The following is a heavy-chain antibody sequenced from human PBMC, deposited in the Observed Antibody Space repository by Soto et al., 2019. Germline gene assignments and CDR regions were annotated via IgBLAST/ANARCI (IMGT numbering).Heavy chain of an antibody. CDR3: TRGSGKTGWYFDL. CDR1: GFTFSGPA. V-gene: IGHV3-73*02. J-gene: IGHJ2*01. Sequence: EVQLVESGGGLVQPGGSLNLSCAASGFTFSGPAMHWVRQASGKGLEWVGRIRSKVNNYATSYGASVNGRFTISRDDSKNTAYLQMTSLKTEDTAVYYCTRGSGKTGWYFDLWGRGTLVTVSS. CDR2: IRSKVNNYAT. D-gene: IGHD3-9*01.